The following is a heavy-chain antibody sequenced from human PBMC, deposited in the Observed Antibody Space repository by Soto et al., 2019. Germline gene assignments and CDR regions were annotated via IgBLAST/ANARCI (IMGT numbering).Heavy chain of an antibody. Sequence: SEKLSLTCAVYGGSFSGYYWRWIRQPPGKGLEWIGEINHSGSTNYNPSLKSRVTISVDTSKNPLSLKLSSVTAAETAVYYCARQLRENYYDSSEGGYYYYGMAVWGQWTTVT. CDR3: ARQLRENYYDSSEGGYYYYGMAV. CDR1: GGSFSGYY. D-gene: IGHD3-22*01. V-gene: IGHV4-34*01. J-gene: IGHJ6*02. CDR2: INHSGST.